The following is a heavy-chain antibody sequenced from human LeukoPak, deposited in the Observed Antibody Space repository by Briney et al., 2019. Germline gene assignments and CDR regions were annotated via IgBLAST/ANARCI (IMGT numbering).Heavy chain of an antibody. CDR1: GGTFNRFT. Sequence: ASVKVSCKASGGTFNRFTISWVRQAPGQGFEWMGGITPIFGTANFAQKFQGRVSITADGSTSTAFMEPSSLRSEDTAVYYCAREWGLESSGYYYAYWGQGTLVTVSS. V-gene: IGHV1-69*13. CDR3: AREWGLESSGYYYAY. CDR2: ITPIFGTA. J-gene: IGHJ4*02. D-gene: IGHD3-22*01.